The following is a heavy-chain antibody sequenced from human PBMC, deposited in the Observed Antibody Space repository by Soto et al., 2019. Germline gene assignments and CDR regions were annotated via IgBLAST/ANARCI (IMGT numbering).Heavy chain of an antibody. CDR3: ASHLVMAGTRGVDH. V-gene: IGHV4-4*02. Sequence: QVQLQESGPGLVKTSGTLSLTGAVSSGSVFSSNWWSWVRLPPGKGLEWIGETRNSGSANYNPSHKSRVSITVDRPRNHIFLELSSVTAADTAVYYCASHLVMAGTRGVDHWGLGTLVTVSS. J-gene: IGHJ4*02. CDR1: SGSVFSSNW. D-gene: IGHD6-19*01. CDR2: TRNSGSA.